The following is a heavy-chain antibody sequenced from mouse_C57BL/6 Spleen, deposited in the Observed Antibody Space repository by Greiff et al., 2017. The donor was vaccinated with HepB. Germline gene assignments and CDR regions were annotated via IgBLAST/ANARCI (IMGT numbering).Heavy chain of an antibody. CDR3: ARRPNSLTPPFDY. CDR1: GYTFTSYW. CDR2: IYPSDSET. Sequence: VQLQQPGAELVRPGSSVKLSCKASGYTFTSYWMDWVKQRPGQGLEWIGNIYPSDSETHYNQKFKDKAKLTVDKSSSTAYMQLSSLTSEDSAVYYCARRPNSLTPPFDYWGQGTTLTVSS. D-gene: IGHD4-1*01. J-gene: IGHJ2*01. V-gene: IGHV1-61*01.